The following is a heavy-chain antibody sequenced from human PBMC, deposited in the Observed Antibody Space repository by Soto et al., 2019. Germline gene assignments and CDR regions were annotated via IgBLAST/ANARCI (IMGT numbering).Heavy chain of an antibody. Sequence: QVQLVQSGAEVKKPGAAVKVSCKASGYSFIAHYMHWVRQAPGQGLEWMGWINPNSGDTKYAANFQARVTMTRDTSFSTAYLELTSLRSDDTAIYYCAKALKSGGDWGQGTLVTVSS. CDR1: GYSFIAHY. J-gene: IGHJ4*01. CDR3: AKALKSGGD. D-gene: IGHD3-10*01. V-gene: IGHV1-2*02. CDR2: INPNSGDT.